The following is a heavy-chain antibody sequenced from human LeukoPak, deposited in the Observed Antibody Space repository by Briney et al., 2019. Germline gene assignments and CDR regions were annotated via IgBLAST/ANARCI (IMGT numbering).Heavy chain of an antibody. J-gene: IGHJ4*02. Sequence: SETLSLTCAVYGGSFSGYYWSWIRQPPGKGLEWIGEINHSGSTNYNPSLKSRVTISVDTSKNQFSLKLNSVTAADTAVYYCARLSGYDWETSYDYWGQGTLVTVSS. CDR2: INHSGST. V-gene: IGHV4-34*01. D-gene: IGHD5-12*01. CDR1: GGSFSGYY. CDR3: ARLSGYDWETSYDY.